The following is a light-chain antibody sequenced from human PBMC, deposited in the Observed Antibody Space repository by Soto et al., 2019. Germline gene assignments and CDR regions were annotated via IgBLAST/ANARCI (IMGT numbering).Light chain of an antibody. CDR3: QSYDSSLSGLL. V-gene: IGLV1-40*01. J-gene: IGLJ2*01. Sequence: QSVLTQPPSVSGAPGQRVTISCTGSSSNIGAGYDVHWYQQLPGTAPKLLIYGNSNRPSGVPDRFSGSKSGTSASLAITGLQAEDEADYYGQSYDSSLSGLLFGGGTKLTVL. CDR2: GNS. CDR1: SSNIGAGYD.